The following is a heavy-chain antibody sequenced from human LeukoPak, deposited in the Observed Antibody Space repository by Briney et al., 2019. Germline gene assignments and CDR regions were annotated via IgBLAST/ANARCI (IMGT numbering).Heavy chain of an antibody. V-gene: IGHV3-48*02. J-gene: IGHJ4*02. CDR1: GFTFSSFS. CDR2: ISSSSDTI. D-gene: IGHD6-19*01. Sequence: GGSLRLSCAASGFTFSSFSVTWVRQAPGKGLEWVSYISSSSDTIYYADSVKGRFTISRDNAKNSLYLQMNSLRDEDTAVYYCARAVSGSPGYWGQGTLVTVSS. CDR3: ARAVSGSPGY.